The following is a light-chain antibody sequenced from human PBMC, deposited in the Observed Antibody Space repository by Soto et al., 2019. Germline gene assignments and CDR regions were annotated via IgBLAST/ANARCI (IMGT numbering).Light chain of an antibody. CDR2: DAS. CDR3: HHRYNWTPGGLT. CDR1: QRVTGY. Sequence: DIVLTPSPATLSLSPGERATLSCRARQRVTGYLACYQQKPGQAPRPLIYDASNRATGTPATFSGSGSGTDFTLTLSSLEPEDFAVYYCHHRYNWTPGGLTFGGGAKVEIK. J-gene: IGKJ4*01. V-gene: IGKV3-11*01.